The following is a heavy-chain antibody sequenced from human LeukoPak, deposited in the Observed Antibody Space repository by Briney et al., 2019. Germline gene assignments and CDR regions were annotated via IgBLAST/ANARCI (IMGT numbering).Heavy chain of an antibody. CDR1: GYTFINFR. J-gene: IGHJ5*02. Sequence: ASVKVSCKASGYTFINFRLNWLRQAPGQGLEWMGWVSAYNGDTNYAQKLQGRVTMTTDTSTSTAYMELRSLRSEDTAVYYCARSRTITMVRGVIRGANWFDPWGQGTLVTVSS. V-gene: IGHV1-18*01. D-gene: IGHD3-10*01. CDR3: ARSRTITMVRGVIRGANWFDP. CDR2: VSAYNGDT.